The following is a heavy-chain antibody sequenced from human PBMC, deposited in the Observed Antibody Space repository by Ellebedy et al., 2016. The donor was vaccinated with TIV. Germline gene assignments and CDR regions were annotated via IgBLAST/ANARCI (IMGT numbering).Heavy chain of an antibody. Sequence: GESLKISCAASGFTFSNYWIHWVRHAPGKGLVWVSRINSDGGNTTYADSVKGRFTISRDNAKNTLYLQMNSLSAEDTAVYYCARDSDVVVVHRYFDLWGRGTLVTVSS. CDR1: GFTFSNYW. CDR3: ARDSDVVVVHRYFDL. D-gene: IGHD2-21*01. J-gene: IGHJ2*01. V-gene: IGHV3-74*01. CDR2: INSDGGNT.